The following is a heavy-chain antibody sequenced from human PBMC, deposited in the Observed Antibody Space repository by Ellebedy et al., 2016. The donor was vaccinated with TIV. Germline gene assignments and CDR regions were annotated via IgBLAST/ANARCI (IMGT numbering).Heavy chain of an antibody. J-gene: IGHJ4*02. CDR3: ANPLSRYGGNSGFDY. D-gene: IGHD4-23*01. CDR2: ISGSGGST. V-gene: IGHV3-23*01. Sequence: GGSLRLXXAASGFTFSSYAMSWVRQAPGKGLEWVSAISGSGGSTYYADSVKGRFTISRDNSKNTLYLQMNSLRAEDTAVYYCANPLSRYGGNSGFDYWGQGTLVTVSS. CDR1: GFTFSSYA.